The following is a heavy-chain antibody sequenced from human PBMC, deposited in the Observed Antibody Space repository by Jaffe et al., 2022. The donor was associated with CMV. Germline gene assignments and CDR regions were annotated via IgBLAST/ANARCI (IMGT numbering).Heavy chain of an antibody. D-gene: IGHD6-6*01. CDR2: IKQDGSEK. Sequence: EVQLVESGGGLVQPGGSLRLSCAASGFIYNNYWMSWVRQAPGKGLEWVANIKQDGSEKHYVGSLKGRFTISRDNAKNSVYLQMNGLRAEDTAVYYCARIGYSSSSFDYWGQGTLVTVSS. J-gene: IGHJ4*02. CDR1: GFIYNNYW. CDR3: ARIGYSSSSFDY. V-gene: IGHV3-7*01.